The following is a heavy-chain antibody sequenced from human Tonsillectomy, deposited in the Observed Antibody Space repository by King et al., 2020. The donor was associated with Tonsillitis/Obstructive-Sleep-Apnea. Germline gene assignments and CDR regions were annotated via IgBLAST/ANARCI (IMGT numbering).Heavy chain of an antibody. CDR1: GGSISSSSYY. D-gene: IGHD2-21*01. CDR2: IYYSGST. CDR3: ARQDTRRGILVVVIADY. J-gene: IGHJ4*02. Sequence: QLQESGPGLVKPSETLSLTCTVSGGSISSSSYYWGWIRQPPGKGLEWIGSIYYSGSTYYNPSLKSRVTISVDTSKNQFSLKLSSVTAADTAVYYCARQDTRRGILVVVIADYWGQGTLVTVSS. V-gene: IGHV4-39*01.